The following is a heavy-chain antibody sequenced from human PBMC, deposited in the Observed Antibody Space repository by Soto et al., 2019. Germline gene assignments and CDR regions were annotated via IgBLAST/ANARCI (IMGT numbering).Heavy chain of an antibody. V-gene: IGHV1-2*02. CDR3: ARNMDYYYGPGSGNGHGF. Sequence: QVQLVQSGAEVKEPGDSVRVSCEAYGYTFTAYYIHWVRQAPGQGLEWMGWINPKFGDTTYAQDFQGRVSMTRDMSISTVYMELSRLTSYDTAIYYCARNMDYYYGPGSGNGHGFWGQGTTVTVFS. CDR2: INPKFGDT. J-gene: IGHJ6*02. D-gene: IGHD3-10*01. CDR1: GYTFTAYY.